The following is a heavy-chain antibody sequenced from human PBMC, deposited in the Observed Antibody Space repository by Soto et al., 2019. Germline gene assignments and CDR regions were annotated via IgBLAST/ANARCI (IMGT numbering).Heavy chain of an antibody. Sequence: GGSLRLSCAASGFTFSSYAMYWVRQAPGKGLEWVAVISYDGSNKYYADSVKGRFTISRDNSKNTLYLQMNSLRAEDTAVYYCAREHDYRNYDYGMDVWGLGTTVNVSS. V-gene: IGHV3-30-3*01. D-gene: IGHD4-4*01. CDR1: GFTFSSYA. J-gene: IGHJ6*02. CDR2: ISYDGSNK. CDR3: AREHDYRNYDYGMDV.